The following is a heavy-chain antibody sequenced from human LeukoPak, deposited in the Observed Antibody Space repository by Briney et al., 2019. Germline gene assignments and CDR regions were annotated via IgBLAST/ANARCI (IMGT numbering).Heavy chain of an antibody. Sequence: ASVKFSCRASGYTFTGYYMHWVRQAPGQGLEWMGWINPNNGGTNYAQKFKGRVTMTRDTSISTAYMELSRLRSDDTAVYYCARGVGVGATEGAFDIWGQGTMVTVSS. CDR3: ARGVGVGATEGAFDI. J-gene: IGHJ3*02. D-gene: IGHD1-26*01. CDR2: INPNNGGT. CDR1: GYTFTGYY. V-gene: IGHV1-2*02.